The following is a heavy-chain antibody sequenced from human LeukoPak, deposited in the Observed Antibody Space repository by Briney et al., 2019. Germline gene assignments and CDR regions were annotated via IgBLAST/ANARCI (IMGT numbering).Heavy chain of an antibody. J-gene: IGHJ4*02. Sequence: GGSLRLSCAASGFTFSDYYMSWIRHAPGKGLEWVAYISYSSSSTNYADSVKGRFTISRDNAKKSLYLQMSSLRAEDTAVYYCARGGLYGDWIFDSWGQGTRVTVSS. CDR3: ARGGLYGDWIFDS. V-gene: IGHV3-11*05. CDR2: ISYSSSST. CDR1: GFTFSDYY. D-gene: IGHD4-17*01.